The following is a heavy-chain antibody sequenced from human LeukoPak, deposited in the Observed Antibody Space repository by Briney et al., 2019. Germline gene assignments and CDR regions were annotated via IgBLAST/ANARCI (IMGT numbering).Heavy chain of an antibody. Sequence: GGSLRLSCAASGFSFGTYAMHWVRQAPGKGLEWVAIISYDGSNTYYADSVKGRFTISRDNSKNALYLQMDSLRAEDTAVYYCARAAKWSQNIAVVPADPTDVWGKGTTVIVSS. D-gene: IGHD2-2*01. J-gene: IGHJ6*04. CDR2: ISYDGSNT. CDR3: ARAAKWSQNIAVVPADPTDV. CDR1: GFSFGTYA. V-gene: IGHV3-30*01.